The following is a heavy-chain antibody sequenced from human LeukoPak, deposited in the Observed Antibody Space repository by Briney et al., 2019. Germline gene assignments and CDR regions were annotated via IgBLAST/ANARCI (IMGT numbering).Heavy chain of an antibody. CDR1: GFTFSSYW. J-gene: IGHJ3*02. CDR2: INSDGSGT. Sequence: GGSLRLSCAASGFTFSSYWMHWVRQAPGKGLVRVSRINSDGSGTRYADSVKGRFTISRDNAKNTLSLQMNSLRVEDTAVYFCARGGSPPEALGDAFDIWGQGTMVTVSS. D-gene: IGHD1-26*01. V-gene: IGHV3-74*01. CDR3: ARGGSPPEALGDAFDI.